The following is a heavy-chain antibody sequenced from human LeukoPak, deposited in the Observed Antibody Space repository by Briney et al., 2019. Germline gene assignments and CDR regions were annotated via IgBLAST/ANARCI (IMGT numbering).Heavy chain of an antibody. CDR1: GFTFSSYA. D-gene: IGHD1-1*01. CDR2: ISGSGGST. V-gene: IGHV3-23*01. Sequence: PGESLRLSCAASGFTFSSYAMSWVRQAPGKGLEWVSSISGSGGSTSYADSVKGRFTISRDNSKNTLYLQMNSLRVDDTAVYYCAKGAISRTGLDYWGQGSLVTVSS. CDR3: AKGAISRTGLDY. J-gene: IGHJ4*02.